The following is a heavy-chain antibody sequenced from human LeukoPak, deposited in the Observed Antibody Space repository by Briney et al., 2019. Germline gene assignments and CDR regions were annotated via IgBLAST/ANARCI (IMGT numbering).Heavy chain of an antibody. CDR2: MNPNSGNT. CDR1: GYTFSAYD. V-gene: IGHV1-8*01. J-gene: IGHJ4*02. CDR3: ARVSQTPAYYYTSGYYYHGY. D-gene: IGHD3-22*01. Sequence: EASVKVSCKASGYTFSAYDINWVRQATGHGLEWMGWMNPNSGNTGFAQKFQGRVTMTRDTSINTAYMELSNLRSEGTAVYYCARVSQTPAYYYTSGYYYHGYWGQGTRVTVSS.